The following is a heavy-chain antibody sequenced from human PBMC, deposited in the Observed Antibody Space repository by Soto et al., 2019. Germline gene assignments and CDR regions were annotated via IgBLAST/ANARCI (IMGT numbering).Heavy chain of an antibody. CDR1: GFTSSSYA. D-gene: IGHD5-12*01. Sequence: GGSLILSYAASGFTSSSYAMHWVRQAPGKGLEWVAVISYDGSNKYYADYVKGRFTISRDNSKNTLYLQMNSLRAEDTAVCYCARDSGRMTVSAYYFDYWGQGTLVTVSS. V-gene: IGHV3-30-3*01. CDR3: ARDSGRMTVSAYYFDY. CDR2: ISYDGSNK. J-gene: IGHJ4*02.